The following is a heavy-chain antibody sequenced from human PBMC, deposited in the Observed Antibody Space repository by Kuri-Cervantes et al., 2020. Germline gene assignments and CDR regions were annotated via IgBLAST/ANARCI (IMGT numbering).Heavy chain of an antibody. CDR2: LYYRGST. CDR1: GASISRYY. V-gene: IGHV4-59*12. D-gene: IGHD4-17*01. J-gene: IGHJ6*03. CDR3: ARGTLYGDSHYYYMDV. Sequence: SETLSLTCTVSGASISRYYWSWIRQPPGKGLEWIGYLYYRGSTNYNPSLKSRVTISVDTSKNQFSLKLSSVTAADTAVYYCARGTLYGDSHYYYMDVWGKGTTVTVSS.